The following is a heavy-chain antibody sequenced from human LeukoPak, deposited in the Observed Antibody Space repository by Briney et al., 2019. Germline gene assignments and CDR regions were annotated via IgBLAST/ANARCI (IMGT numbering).Heavy chain of an antibody. CDR3: ARIVDYSNYWYFDL. D-gene: IGHD4-11*01. V-gene: IGHV4-59*01. J-gene: IGHJ2*01. CDR1: GGSISSYY. CDR2: IYYSGST. Sequence: PPETLSLTCTVSGGSISSYYWSWIRQPPGKGLEWIEYIYYSGSTNYNPTLKSRVTISVDTSKNQFSLKLSSVTAADTAVYYCARIVDYSNYWYFDLWGRGTLVTVSS.